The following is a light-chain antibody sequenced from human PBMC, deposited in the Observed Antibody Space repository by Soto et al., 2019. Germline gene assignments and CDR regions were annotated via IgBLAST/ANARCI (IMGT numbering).Light chain of an antibody. V-gene: IGKV3-15*01. J-gene: IGKJ2*01. CDR3: QQYDNWPPYT. Sequence: EIVMTQSPATLSVSPGERATLSCRASQSVNSNLAWYQQKPGQAPRLLIYGASTRATGIPARFSGSGSGTEFTLTISSLQSEDFAVYHCQQYDNWPPYTFGQGTNLEIK. CDR1: QSVNSN. CDR2: GAS.